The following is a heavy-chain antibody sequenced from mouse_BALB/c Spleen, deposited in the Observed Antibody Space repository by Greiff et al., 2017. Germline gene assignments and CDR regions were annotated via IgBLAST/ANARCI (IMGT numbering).Heavy chain of an antibody. CDR1: GYTFTSYW. CDR3: ARRYDASAMDY. CDR2: INPSNGRT. V-gene: IGHV1S81*02. D-gene: IGHD2-3*01. J-gene: IGHJ4*01. Sequence: VQLQQPGAELVKPGASVKLSCKASGYTFTSYWMHWVKQRPGQGLEWIGEINPSNGRTNYNEKFKSKATLTVDKSSSTAYMQLSSLTSEDSAVYYCARRYDASAMDYWGQGTSVTVSS.